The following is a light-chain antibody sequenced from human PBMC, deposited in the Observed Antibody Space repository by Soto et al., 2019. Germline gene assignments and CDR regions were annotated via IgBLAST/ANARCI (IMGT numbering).Light chain of an antibody. V-gene: IGKV3-20*01. Sequence: EFVLTQSPGTLSLSPGERATLSCRASQTVRNNYLAWYQQKPGQAPRLLIYGASSRATGIPDRFSGSGSGTDFTLTISRLEPEDFAMYYCHQYGSSPPGTFGQGTRLEIK. J-gene: IGKJ5*01. CDR2: GAS. CDR3: HQYGSSPPGT. CDR1: QTVRNNY.